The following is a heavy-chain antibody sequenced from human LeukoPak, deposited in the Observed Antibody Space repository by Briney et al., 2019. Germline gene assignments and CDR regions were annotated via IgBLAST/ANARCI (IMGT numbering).Heavy chain of an antibody. CDR2: INPNSGGT. CDR3: ARDYRSSSWYLPFFCFDY. CDR1: GYTFTGYY. Sequence: ASVKVSCKASGYTFTGYYMHWARQAPGQGLEWMGWINPNSGGTNYAQKFQGRVTMTRDTSISTAYMELSRLRSDDTAVYYCARDYRSSSWYLPFFCFDYWGQGTLVTVSS. D-gene: IGHD6-13*01. V-gene: IGHV1-2*02. J-gene: IGHJ4*02.